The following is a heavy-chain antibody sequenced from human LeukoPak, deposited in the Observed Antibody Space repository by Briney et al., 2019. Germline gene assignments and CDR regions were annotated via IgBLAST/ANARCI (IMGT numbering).Heavy chain of an antibody. CDR3: AKHGIPGPYWYFDL. J-gene: IGHJ2*01. V-gene: IGHV3-23*01. D-gene: IGHD1-20*01. Sequence: GGSLRLSCAASGFTFSSYAMSWVRQAPGKGLELEWVSGISGSGGTTYYADSVKGRFTISRDNSKNTLYLQMNSLRAEDTAIYYCAKHGIPGPYWYFDLWGRGTLVTVSS. CDR1: GFTFSSYA. CDR2: ISGSGGTT.